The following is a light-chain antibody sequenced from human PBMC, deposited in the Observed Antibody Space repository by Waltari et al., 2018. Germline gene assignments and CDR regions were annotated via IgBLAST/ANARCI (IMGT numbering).Light chain of an antibody. CDR2: NNN. J-gene: IGLJ3*02. CDR1: SSNVGPNY. CDR3: AAWDDSLNAWM. Sequence: QSVLTQPPSTSGTPGQRVTNSCSGSSSNVGPNYVSWYQQLPGTAPTLLIYNNNRRPSGVPDRFSGSKSGTSASLAISGLQSEDEADYYCAAWDDSLNAWMFGGGTKLTVL. V-gene: IGLV1-44*01.